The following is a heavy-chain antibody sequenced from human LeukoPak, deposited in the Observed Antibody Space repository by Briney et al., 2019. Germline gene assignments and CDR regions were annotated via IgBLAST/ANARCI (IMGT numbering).Heavy chain of an antibody. Sequence: GGSLRLSCAASGFTFSSYSMNWVRQAPGKGLEWVSSISSSSSYIYYADSVKGRFTISRDNAKNSLYLQMNSLRAEDTAVYYCARDRSVDAFDIWGQGTMVTVSS. CDR1: GFTFSSYS. V-gene: IGHV3-21*01. J-gene: IGHJ3*02. CDR2: ISSSSSYI. CDR3: ARDRSVDAFDI.